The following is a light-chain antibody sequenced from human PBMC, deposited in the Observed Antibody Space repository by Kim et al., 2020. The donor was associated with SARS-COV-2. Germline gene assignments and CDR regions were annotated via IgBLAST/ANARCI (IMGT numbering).Light chain of an antibody. CDR3: QQYYSTPYT. Sequence: RATINCKSSQRVLYSSNNQNYLAWYQQKPGQPPKLLIYWASTRDYGVPDRFSGSGSGTDFTLTISSLQSEDVAVYYCQQYYSTPYTFGQWTKLYI. V-gene: IGKV4-1*01. CDR1: QRVLYSSNNQNY. CDR2: WAS. J-gene: IGKJ2*01.